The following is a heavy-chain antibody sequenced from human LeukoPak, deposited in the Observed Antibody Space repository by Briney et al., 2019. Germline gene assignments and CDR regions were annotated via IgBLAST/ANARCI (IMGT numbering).Heavy chain of an antibody. J-gene: IGHJ6*03. CDR2: IIPIFGTA. D-gene: IGHD4-23*01. Sequence: ASVKVSCKASGRTFSSYAISWVRQAPGQGLEWMGGIIPIFGTANYAQKFQGRVTITTDESTSTAYMELSSLRSEDTAVYYCARVARTPSGYYYYYMDVWGKGTTVTVSS. V-gene: IGHV1-69*05. CDR3: ARVARTPSGYYYYYMDV. CDR1: GRTFSSYA.